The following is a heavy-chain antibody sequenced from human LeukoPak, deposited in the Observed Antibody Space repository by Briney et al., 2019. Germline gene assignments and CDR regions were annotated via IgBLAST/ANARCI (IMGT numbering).Heavy chain of an antibody. J-gene: IGHJ4*02. CDR3: ARHEGGYNWNVASFDY. V-gene: IGHV4-59*08. CDR1: GFSFSNYA. Sequence: GSLRLSCAASGFSFSNYAMSWARQPPGRGLEWIGHIYYTGSTNYNPSLKSRVTISVDTSKNQFSLKLSSVTAADTAVYYCARHEGGYNWNVASFDYWGQGTLVTVSS. CDR2: IYYTGST. D-gene: IGHD1-1*01.